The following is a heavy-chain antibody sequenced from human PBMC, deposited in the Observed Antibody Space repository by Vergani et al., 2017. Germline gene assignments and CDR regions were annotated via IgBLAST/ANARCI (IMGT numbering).Heavy chain of an antibody. CDR2: ISYDGSNK. J-gene: IGHJ6*02. CDR1: GFTFSSYG. Sequence: QVQLVESGGGVVQPGRSLRLSCAASGFTFSSYGMHWVRQAPGKGLEWVAVISYDGSNKYYADPVKGRFTISRDNSKNTLYLQMNSLRAEDTAVYYCAKDRREYYYYYYGMDVWGQGTTVTVSS. V-gene: IGHV3-30*18. CDR3: AKDRREYYYYYYGMDV.